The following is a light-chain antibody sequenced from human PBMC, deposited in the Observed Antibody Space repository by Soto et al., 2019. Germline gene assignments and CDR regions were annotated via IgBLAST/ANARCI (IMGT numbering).Light chain of an antibody. Sequence: QSVLPQPPSASGTPGQRVTISCSGSSSNIGSNTVNWYQQLPGTAPKLLIYSNNQRPSGVPDRFSGSKSGTSASLAISGLQSEDEADYYCAAWDDSLNGWVFGGGTEVAVL. V-gene: IGLV1-44*01. CDR3: AAWDDSLNGWV. CDR2: SNN. CDR1: SSNIGSNT. J-gene: IGLJ3*02.